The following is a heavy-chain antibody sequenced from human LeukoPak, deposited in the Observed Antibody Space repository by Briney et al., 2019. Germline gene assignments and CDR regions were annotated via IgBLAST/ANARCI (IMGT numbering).Heavy chain of an antibody. CDR2: INPSGGST. CDR1: GYTFTSYY. Sequence: ASVKVSCKASGYTFTSYYMHWVRQAPGQGLEWMGIINPSGGSTSYAQKFQGRVTMTRDMSTSTVYMELSSLRSDDTAVYYCARDIISYSSGWSFDYWGQGTLVTVSS. CDR3: ARDIISYSSGWSFDY. J-gene: IGHJ4*02. D-gene: IGHD6-19*01. V-gene: IGHV1-46*01.